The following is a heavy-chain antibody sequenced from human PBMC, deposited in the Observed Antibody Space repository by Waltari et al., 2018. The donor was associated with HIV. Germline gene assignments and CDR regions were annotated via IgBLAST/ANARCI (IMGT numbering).Heavy chain of an antibody. CDR1: GFPFSSSG. CDR3: AKDIQYGSGSQALYYYGMDV. D-gene: IGHD3-10*01. CDR2: IWYDGSNK. V-gene: IGHV3-30*18. Sequence: QVQLVESGGGVVQPGRSLRLSCAASGFPFSSSGMHWVRQASGKGLEWVALIWYDGSNKYYADSVKGRFTISRDNSKNTLFLQMNSLRAEDTAMYYCAKDIQYGSGSQALYYYGMDVWGQGTTITVSS. J-gene: IGHJ6*02.